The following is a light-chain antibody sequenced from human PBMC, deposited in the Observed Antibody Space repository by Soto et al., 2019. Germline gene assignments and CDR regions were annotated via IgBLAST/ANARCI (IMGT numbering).Light chain of an antibody. CDR1: SSNIGDNT. CDR2: SNN. V-gene: IGLV1-44*01. Sequence: QSVLTQPPSASGTPGQRVTISCSGGSSNIGDNTVNWYQQLPGTAPKLLIYSNNQRPSGVPDRFSGSKSGTSASLAISGLQSEDEPDYYCAAWDDSLFWVFGGGTKLTVL. CDR3: AAWDDSLFWV. J-gene: IGLJ3*02.